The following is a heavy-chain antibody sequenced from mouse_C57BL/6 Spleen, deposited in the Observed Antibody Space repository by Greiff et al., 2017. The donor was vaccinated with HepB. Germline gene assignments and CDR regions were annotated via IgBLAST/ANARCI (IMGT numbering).Heavy chain of an antibody. V-gene: IGHV1-82*01. CDR2: IYPGDGDT. CDR1: GYAFSSSW. Sequence: VKLMESGPELVKPGASVKISCKASGYAFSSSWMNWVKQRPGKGLEWIGRIYPGDGDTNYNGKFKGKATLTADKSSSTAYMQLSSLTSEDSAVYFCADSSGYVGWFAYWGQGTLVTVSA. D-gene: IGHD3-2*02. J-gene: IGHJ3*01. CDR3: ADSSGYVGWFAY.